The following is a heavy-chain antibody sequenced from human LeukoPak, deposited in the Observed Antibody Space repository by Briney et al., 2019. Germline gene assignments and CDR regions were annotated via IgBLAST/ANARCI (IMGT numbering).Heavy chain of an antibody. J-gene: IGHJ4*02. V-gene: IGHV4-38-2*02. CDR1: GYSISSGYY. Sequence: SETLSLTCTVSGYSISSGYYWGWIRQPPGKGLEWIGSIYHSGSTYYNPSLKSRVTISVDTSKNQFSLKMSSVTAADTAVYYCARVGGSGWFDYWGQGTLVTVSS. CDR3: ARVGGSGWFDY. CDR2: IYHSGST. D-gene: IGHD6-19*01.